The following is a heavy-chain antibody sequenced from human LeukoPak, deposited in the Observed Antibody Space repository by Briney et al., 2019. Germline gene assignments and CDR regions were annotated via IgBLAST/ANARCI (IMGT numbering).Heavy chain of an antibody. CDR2: IGGGPV. Sequence: GGSLLLSCTASGFTFNTYAMTWVRPARGKGLEWVSTIGGGPVFYADSVKGRFTISRDDSKNTLFLQMNSLRAEDTAIYYCAKDSFSFNGIYDALDIWGQGTMVTVSS. V-gene: IGHV3-23*01. CDR3: AKDSFSFNGIYDALDI. D-gene: IGHD2-8*01. J-gene: IGHJ3*02. CDR1: GFTFNTYA.